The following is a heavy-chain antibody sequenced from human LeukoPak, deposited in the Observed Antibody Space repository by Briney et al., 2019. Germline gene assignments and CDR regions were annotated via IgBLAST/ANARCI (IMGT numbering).Heavy chain of an antibody. J-gene: IGHJ4*02. CDR3: ARGVVLIATSGNDY. CDR2: ITPDGSST. CDR1: GFTFSNYW. Sequence: GGSLRLSCAASGFTFSNYWMHWVRQAPGKGLVWVSGITPDGSSTRYVDSVKGRFTISRDNAKNTLYLQMNSLRTEDTAVYYCARGVVLIATSGNDYWGQGTLVTVSS. D-gene: IGHD3-16*02. V-gene: IGHV3-74*01.